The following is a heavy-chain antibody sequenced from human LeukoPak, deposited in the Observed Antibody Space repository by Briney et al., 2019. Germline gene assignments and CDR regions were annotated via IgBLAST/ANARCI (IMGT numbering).Heavy chain of an antibody. D-gene: IGHD4-17*01. CDR3: ARDPQDGVSGFDY. CDR1: GYTFTGYY. V-gene: IGHV1-2*02. Sequence: ASVKVSCKASGYTFTGYYMHWVRQAPGQGLEWMGWINPKSGDTNYAQKFQGRVTMTRDTSISTAYMELSRLRSDDTAVYYCARDPQDGVSGFDYWGQGTLVTVSS. CDR2: INPKSGDT. J-gene: IGHJ4*02.